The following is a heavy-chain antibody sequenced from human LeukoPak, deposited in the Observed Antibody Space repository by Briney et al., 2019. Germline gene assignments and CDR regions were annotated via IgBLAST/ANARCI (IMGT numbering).Heavy chain of an antibody. CDR3: AKDLRIAAAGKDWFDP. Sequence: GGSLRLSCAASGFTVSSNYMSWVRQAPGKGLEWVSAISGSGGSTYYADSVKGRFTISRDNSKNTLYLQMNSLRAEDTAVYYCAKDLRIAAAGKDWFDPWGQGTLVTVSS. D-gene: IGHD6-13*01. CDR1: GFTVSSNY. J-gene: IGHJ5*02. CDR2: ISGSGGST. V-gene: IGHV3-23*01.